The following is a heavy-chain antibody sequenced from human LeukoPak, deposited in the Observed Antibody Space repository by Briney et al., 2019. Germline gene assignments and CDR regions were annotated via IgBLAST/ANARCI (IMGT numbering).Heavy chain of an antibody. D-gene: IGHD3-22*01. CDR2: INHSGST. CDR1: GGSFSGYY. CDR3: ARRRVADSFGY. Sequence: PSETLSLTCAVYGGSFSGYYWSWIRQPPGKGLEWIGEINHSGSTNYNPSLKSRVTISVDTSKNQFSLKLSSVTAADTAVYYCARRRVADSFGYWGQGTLVTVSS. V-gene: IGHV4-34*01. J-gene: IGHJ4*02.